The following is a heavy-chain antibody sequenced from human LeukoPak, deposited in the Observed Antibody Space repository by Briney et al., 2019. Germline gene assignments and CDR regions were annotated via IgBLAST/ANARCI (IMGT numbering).Heavy chain of an antibody. CDR2: ICPDGTVT. Sequence: GGSLRLSCAASGFTFSTYCMHWVRQAPGEGPMWVSRICPDGTVTNYADSVKARFIIFRDNARNTVHLQMNSLRVEDTAVYYCVRDFRSADYWGQGTLVTVSS. V-gene: IGHV3-74*01. CDR3: VRDFRSADY. J-gene: IGHJ4*02. CDR1: GFTFSTYC.